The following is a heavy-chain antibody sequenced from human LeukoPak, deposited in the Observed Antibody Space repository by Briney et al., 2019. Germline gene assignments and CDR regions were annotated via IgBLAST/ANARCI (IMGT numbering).Heavy chain of an antibody. V-gene: IGHV3-48*01. J-gene: IGHJ4*02. CDR3: ARGNSCGPGDFDS. CDR1: RFTFSSYS. CDR2: ISSSSNTI. D-gene: IGHD5-18*01. Sequence: GGSLRLSCVASRFTFSSYSMNWVRQAPGKGLEWVSYISSSSNTIYYADSVKGRFTISRDNAKNSLYLQMNSLRAEDTAVYYCARGNSCGPGDFDSWGQGTLVTVSS.